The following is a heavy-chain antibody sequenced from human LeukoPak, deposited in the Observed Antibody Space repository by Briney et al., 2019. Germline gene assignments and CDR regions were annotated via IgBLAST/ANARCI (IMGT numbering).Heavy chain of an antibody. D-gene: IGHD6-6*01. J-gene: IGHJ4*02. Sequence: HAGGSLRLSCGASGFIFSHYWMSWVRQAPWKGLEWVANIKQDGSVKYYVDSLKGRFTISRDNARNSVYLQMNSLRAEDTAVYYCARIGYSSSSFDYWSQGTLVTVSS. CDR1: GFIFSHYW. CDR2: IKQDGSVK. CDR3: ARIGYSSSSFDY. V-gene: IGHV3-7*01.